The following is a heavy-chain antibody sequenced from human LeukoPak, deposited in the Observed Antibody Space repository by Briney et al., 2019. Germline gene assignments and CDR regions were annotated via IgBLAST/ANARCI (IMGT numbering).Heavy chain of an antibody. J-gene: IGHJ4*02. CDR2: IKQDGSEK. CDR3: ARGVDTAMAAFDY. D-gene: IGHD5-18*01. V-gene: IGHV3-7*01. Sequence: GGSRRLSCAASGFTFSSYWMSWVRQAPGKGLEWVANIKQDGSEKYYADSVKGRFTISRDNSKNTLYLQMNSLRAEDTAVYYCARGVDTAMAAFDYWGQGTLVTVSS. CDR1: GFTFSSYW.